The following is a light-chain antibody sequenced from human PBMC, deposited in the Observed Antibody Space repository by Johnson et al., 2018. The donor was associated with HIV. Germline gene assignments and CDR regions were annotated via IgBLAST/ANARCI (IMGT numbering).Light chain of an antibody. CDR1: DSNIGNNY. V-gene: IGLV1-51*01. J-gene: IGLJ1*01. CDR3: GTWDSSLMAPYV. Sequence: QSVLTQPPSVSAAPGQKVTISCFGSDSNIGNNYVSWYQQLPGTAPKLLIYDNNKRPSGIPDRFSASKSGTSATLGITGLQTGDEADYYCGTWDSSLMAPYVFGTGTKVTVL. CDR2: DNN.